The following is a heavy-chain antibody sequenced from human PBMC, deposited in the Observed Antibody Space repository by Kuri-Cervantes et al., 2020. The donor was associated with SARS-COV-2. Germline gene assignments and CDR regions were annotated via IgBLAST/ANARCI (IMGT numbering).Heavy chain of an antibody. CDR1: GYSISSGYY. Sequence: SCTVSGYSISSGYYWGWIRQPPGKGLEWIGSIYHSGSTYYNSSLKSRVTISVDTSKNQFSLKLSSVTAADTAVYYCARTYDTVTGDAFDIWGQGTMVTVSS. D-gene: IGHD4-11*01. CDR2: IYHSGST. J-gene: IGHJ3*02. V-gene: IGHV4-38-2*02. CDR3: ARTYDTVTGDAFDI.